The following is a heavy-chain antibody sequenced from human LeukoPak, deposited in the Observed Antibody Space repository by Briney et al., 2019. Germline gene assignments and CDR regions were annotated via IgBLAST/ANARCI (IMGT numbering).Heavy chain of an antibody. CDR1: GGSISPFY. J-gene: IGHJ5*02. V-gene: IGHV4-59*01. CDR2: IDYRGNT. CDR3: ARDSVYATNWFDP. D-gene: IGHD2-8*01. Sequence: SETLSLTCTVSGGSISPFYWSWIRQPPGKGLEWIGYIDYRGNTNYNPSLNSRVTMSVDTSKNQFSLKLRSVTAADTAVYYCARDSVYATNWFDPWGQGTLVTVSS.